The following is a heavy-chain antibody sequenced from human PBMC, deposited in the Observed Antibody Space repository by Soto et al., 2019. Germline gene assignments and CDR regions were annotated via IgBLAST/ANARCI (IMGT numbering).Heavy chain of an antibody. J-gene: IGHJ4*02. CDR2: ISANNGNT. Sequence: QVHLVQSGAEVKKPGASVKVSCKGSGYAFTTYGITWVRQAPGQGLEWMGWISANNGNTNYEQKPQGRVTVTRDTSTSTAYMELRSLRSDDTAVYYCARGRYGDYWGQGALVTVSS. CDR3: ARGRYGDY. D-gene: IGHD1-1*01. CDR1: GYAFTTYG. V-gene: IGHV1-18*01.